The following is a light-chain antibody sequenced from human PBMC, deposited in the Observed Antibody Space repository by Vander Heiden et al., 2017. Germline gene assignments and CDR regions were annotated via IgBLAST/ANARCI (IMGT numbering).Light chain of an antibody. J-gene: IGLJ2*01. CDR2: INN. V-gene: IGLV1-44*01. Sequence: QSVLTQPPSASGTPGQRVTISCSGSSSNIGSNTVNWYQQLPGTAPKLLIYINNQRPSGVPDRFSGSKSGTSASLAISGLQSEDEADYYCSAWDDSLNGPHVVFGGGTKLTVL. CDR1: SSNIGSNT. CDR3: SAWDDSLNGPHVV.